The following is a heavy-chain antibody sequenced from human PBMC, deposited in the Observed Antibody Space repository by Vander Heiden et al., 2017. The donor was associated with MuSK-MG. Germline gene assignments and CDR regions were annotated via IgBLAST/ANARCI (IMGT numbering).Heavy chain of an antibody. D-gene: IGHD3-16*01. CDR1: GFTFSSAW. V-gene: IGHV3-15*01. Sequence: EVQLVESGGGLVKPGGSLRLSCAASGFTFSSAWMSWVRQAPGKGLEWVGRIKNKPDGGTTDYAAPVKDRFTISRDDSENTLYLQMNSLKIEDSAVYYCTTAAFSQWGQGALVTVSS. CDR2: IKNKPDGGTT. J-gene: IGHJ4*02. CDR3: TTAAFSQ.